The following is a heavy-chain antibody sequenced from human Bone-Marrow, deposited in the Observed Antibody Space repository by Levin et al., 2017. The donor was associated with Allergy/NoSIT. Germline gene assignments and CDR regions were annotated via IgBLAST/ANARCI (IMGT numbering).Heavy chain of an antibody. CDR2: IWYDGSNK. V-gene: IGHV3-33*01. J-gene: IGHJ4*02. Sequence: TGGSLRLSCAASGFTFSSYGMHWVRQAPGKGLEWVAVIWYDGSNKYYADSVKGRFTISRDNSKNTLYLQMNSLRAEDTAVYYCARSPYCTNGVCLGGDYWGQGTLVTVSS. CDR1: GFTFSSYG. D-gene: IGHD2-8*01. CDR3: ARSPYCTNGVCLGGDY.